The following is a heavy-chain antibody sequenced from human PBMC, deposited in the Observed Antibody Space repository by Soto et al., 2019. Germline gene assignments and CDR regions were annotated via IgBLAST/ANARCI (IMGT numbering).Heavy chain of an antibody. Sequence: SETLPLTCTVSNGSASSGTYSLSWVRQPPGKGLEWIGYIYSSGTTYYTPSLKSRLTMSVDRANAHLSLNLTSVTAAATAVYFCARGHYYYGLDVWGQGITVTVSS. CDR1: NGSASSGTYS. CDR3: ARGHYYYGLDV. V-gene: IGHV4-30-2*01. CDR2: IYSSGTT. J-gene: IGHJ6*01.